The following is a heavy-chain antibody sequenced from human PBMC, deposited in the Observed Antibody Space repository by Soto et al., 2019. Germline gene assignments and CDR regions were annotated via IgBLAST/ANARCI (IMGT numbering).Heavy chain of an antibody. J-gene: IGHJ4*02. Sequence: EVPLLESGGGLVQPGGSLRLSCAASGFTFSSYAMSWVRQAPGKGLEWVSAISGSGGSTYYADSVKGRFTISRDNSKNTLYLQMNSLRAEDTAVYYCAKPLTLLRYFDWSSDYWGQGTLVTVSS. V-gene: IGHV3-23*01. CDR1: GFTFSSYA. D-gene: IGHD3-9*01. CDR3: AKPLTLLRYFDWSSDY. CDR2: ISGSGGST.